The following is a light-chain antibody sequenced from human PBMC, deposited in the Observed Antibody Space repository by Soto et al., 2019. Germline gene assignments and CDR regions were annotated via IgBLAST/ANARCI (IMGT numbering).Light chain of an antibody. V-gene: IGKV1-13*02. CDR2: DAS. J-gene: IGKJ5*01. CDR1: QGISSA. CDR3: QQFNSYGIT. Sequence: AIQLTQSPSSLSASVGDRVTITCRASQGISSALAWYQQKPGKAPKLLIYDASSLESGVPSRFSGSGSGTDFTLTISSLQPEYFASYYCQQFNSYGITFGQGTRLQIK.